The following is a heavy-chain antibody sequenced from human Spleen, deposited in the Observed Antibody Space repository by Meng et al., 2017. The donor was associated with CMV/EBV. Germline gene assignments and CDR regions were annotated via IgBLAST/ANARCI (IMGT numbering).Heavy chain of an antibody. Sequence: SVKVSCKASGYTFTGFYIHWVRQATGQGLEWMGRIIPILGIANYAQKFQGRVTITADKSTSTAYMELSSLRSEDTAVYYCARDSSSSPNYYGMDVWGQGTMVTVSS. CDR1: GYTFTGFY. CDR2: IIPILGIA. D-gene: IGHD6-6*01. CDR3: ARDSSSSPNYYGMDV. J-gene: IGHJ6*02. V-gene: IGHV1-69*04.